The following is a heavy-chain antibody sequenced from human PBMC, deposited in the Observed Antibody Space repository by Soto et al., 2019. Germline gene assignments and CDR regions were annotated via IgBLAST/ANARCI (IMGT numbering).Heavy chain of an antibody. CDR1: GYSFTSYW. V-gene: IGHV5-51*01. CDR2: IYPGDSNT. J-gene: IGHJ4*02. D-gene: IGHD2-2*02. Sequence: PGESLKISCRGSGYSFTSYWIGWVRQMPGKGLEWMGIIYPGDSNTRYSPSFQGQVTISADKSISSAYLQWSSLKASDTAMYYCARKGYCSHTACYTVDYWGQGTLVTLSS. CDR3: ARKGYCSHTACYTVDY.